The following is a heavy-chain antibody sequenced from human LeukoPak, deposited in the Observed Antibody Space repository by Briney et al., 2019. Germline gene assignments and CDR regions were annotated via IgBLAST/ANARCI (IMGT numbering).Heavy chain of an antibody. J-gene: IGHJ5*02. CDR1: VFTFSSYS. V-gene: IGHV3-48*01. CDR3: ARVPGYSSSWFDP. D-gene: IGHD6-13*01. Sequence: GGCLRLSCAASVFTFSSYSMNWVRQAPGKGLEWVSYISSSSSTIYYADSVKGRFTISRDNAKNSLYLQMNSLRAEDSAVYYCARVPGYSSSWFDPWGQGTLVTVSS. CDR2: ISSSSSTI.